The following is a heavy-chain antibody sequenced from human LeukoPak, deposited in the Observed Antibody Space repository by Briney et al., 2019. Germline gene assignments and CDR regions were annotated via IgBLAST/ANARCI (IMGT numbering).Heavy chain of an antibody. CDR1: GFTFSSYA. J-gene: IGHJ4*02. Sequence: PGGSLRLSCAASGFTFSSYAMSWVRQAPGKGLEWVGFIRSKAYGGTTEYAASVKGRFTISRDDSKSIAYLQMNSLKTEDTAVYYCTRVGDFWSGYYLGRDYWGQGTLVTVSS. CDR3: TRVGDFWSGYYLGRDY. D-gene: IGHD3-3*01. V-gene: IGHV3-49*04. CDR2: IRSKAYGGTT.